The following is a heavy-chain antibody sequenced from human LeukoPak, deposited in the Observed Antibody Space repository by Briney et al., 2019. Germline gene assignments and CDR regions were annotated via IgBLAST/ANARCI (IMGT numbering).Heavy chain of an antibody. D-gene: IGHD3-16*02. V-gene: IGHV4-34*01. Sequence: PSETLSLTCAVYGGSFSGYYWSWIRQPPGKGLEWIGEINHSGSTNYNPSLKGRVTISVDTSKNQFSLKLSSVTAADTAVYYCARGGYYDYVWGSYRRHGFLDYWGQGTLVTVSS. CDR1: GGSFSGYY. CDR2: INHSGST. J-gene: IGHJ4*02. CDR3: ARGGYYDYVWGSYRRHGFLDY.